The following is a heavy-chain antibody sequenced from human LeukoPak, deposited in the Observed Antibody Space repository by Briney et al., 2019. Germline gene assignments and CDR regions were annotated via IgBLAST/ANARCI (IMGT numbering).Heavy chain of an antibody. V-gene: IGHV3-23*01. CDR3: AKVPLRIAVVTYFDY. CDR2: ISGSGGST. CDR1: GFTFSSYA. Sequence: GGSLRLSCAASGFTFSSYAMSWVRQAPGKGLEWVSAISGSGGSTYYADSVKGRFTISRDNSKNTLYLQMNSLRAEDTAVYYSAKVPLRIAVVTYFDYWGQGTLVTVSS. J-gene: IGHJ4*02. D-gene: IGHD6-19*01.